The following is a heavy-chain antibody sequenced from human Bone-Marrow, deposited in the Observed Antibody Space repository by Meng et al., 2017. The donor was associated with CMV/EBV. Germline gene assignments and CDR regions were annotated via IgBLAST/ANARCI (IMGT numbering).Heavy chain of an antibody. CDR3: ARSIAAAGHWVDP. Sequence: SETLSLTCTVSGGSISSYYWSWIRQPPGKGLEWIGYIYYSGSTNYNPSLKSRVTISVDTSKNQFSLKLSSVTAADTAVYYCARSIAAAGHWVDPWGQGTLVTVSS. J-gene: IGHJ5*02. CDR2: IYYSGST. D-gene: IGHD6-13*01. V-gene: IGHV4-59*01. CDR1: GGSISSYY.